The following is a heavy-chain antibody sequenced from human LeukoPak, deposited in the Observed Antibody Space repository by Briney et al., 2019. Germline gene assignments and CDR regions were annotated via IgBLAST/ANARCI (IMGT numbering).Heavy chain of an antibody. CDR3: ATSGRTDSSGYLDY. CDR2: IIPIFGTA. J-gene: IGHJ4*02. CDR1: GGTFSSYA. Sequence: GASAKVSCKASGGTFSSYAISWVRQAPGQGLEWMGGIIPIFGTANYAQKFQGRVTITADKSTSTAYMELSSLRSEDTAVYYCATSGRTDSSGYLDYWGQGTLVTVSS. V-gene: IGHV1-69*06. D-gene: IGHD3-22*01.